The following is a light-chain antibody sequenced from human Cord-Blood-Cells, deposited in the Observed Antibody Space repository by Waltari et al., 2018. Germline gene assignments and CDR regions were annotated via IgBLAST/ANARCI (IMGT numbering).Light chain of an antibody. Sequence: SALTQPASASGSPGQSTTIPCTGTSSDVGGYKYVCWYHHHPGKAPNLMIYEVSNRPSGVSNRFSGSNSGNTASLTISGLQAEDEADYYCSSYTSSSTLYVFGTGTKVTVL. J-gene: IGLJ1*01. V-gene: IGLV2-14*01. CDR1: SSDVGGYKY. CDR3: SSYTSSSTLYV. CDR2: EVS.